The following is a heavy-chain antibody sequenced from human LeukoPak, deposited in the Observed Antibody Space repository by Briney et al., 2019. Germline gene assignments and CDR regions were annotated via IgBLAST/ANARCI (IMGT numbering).Heavy chain of an antibody. CDR2: ISGSGGGT. CDR1: GFTFSSYG. V-gene: IGHV3-23*01. D-gene: IGHD3-10*01. CDR3: AKAGGYGSGSYLTWFDP. Sequence: GGSLRLSCAASGFTFSSYGMSWVRQAPGKGLEWVSGISGSGGGTNYADSVKGRFTISRDNSKNTLYLQMGSLRAEDTAVYYCAKAGGYGSGSYLTWFDPWGQGTLVTVSS. J-gene: IGHJ5*02.